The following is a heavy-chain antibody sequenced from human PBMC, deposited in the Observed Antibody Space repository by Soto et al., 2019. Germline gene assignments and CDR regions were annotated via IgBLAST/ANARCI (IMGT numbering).Heavy chain of an antibody. D-gene: IGHD3-10*01. CDR1: GASIRSTDYY. V-gene: IGHV4-30-4*01. CDR3: VRSAREGAVGAHCFDX. J-gene: IGHJ5*02. CDR2: FYYTGST. Sequence: SETLSLTCTVSGASIRSTDYYWSWIRQAPGKGLEWIGYFYYTGSTYYNPSLMSRLTISVDTSKNQFSLKLTSVTAAETAVYYCVRSAREGAVGAHCFDXWGQGTQVTVSX.